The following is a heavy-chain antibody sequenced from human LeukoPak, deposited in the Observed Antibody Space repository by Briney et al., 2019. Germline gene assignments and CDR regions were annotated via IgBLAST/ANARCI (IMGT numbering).Heavy chain of an antibody. D-gene: IGHD6-19*01. V-gene: IGHV3-23*01. Sequence: GGSLRLSCAASGFTFSTYAMSWVRQAPGKGLEWVSGVSGNGGRSDYADSVKGRFTISRDKSKNTLYLQMNSLRVDDTAVYYCAKVIGEQWLASLDYWGQGTLVTVSS. CDR3: AKVIGEQWLASLDY. CDR1: GFTFSTYA. CDR2: VSGNGGRS. J-gene: IGHJ4*02.